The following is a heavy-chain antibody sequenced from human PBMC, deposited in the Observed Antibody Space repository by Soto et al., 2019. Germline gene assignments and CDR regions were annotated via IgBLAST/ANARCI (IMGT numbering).Heavy chain of an antibody. CDR3: AKEAKGIVVVPAAMVDY. CDR1: GFTFSSYA. D-gene: IGHD2-2*01. CDR2: ISGSGGST. J-gene: IGHJ4*02. Sequence: PGGSLRLSCAASGFTFSSYAMSWVRQAPGKGLEWVSAISGSGGSTYYADSVKGRFTISRDNSKNSLYLQMNSLRAEDTAVYYCAKEAKGIVVVPAAMVDYWGQGTLVTVSS. V-gene: IGHV3-23*01.